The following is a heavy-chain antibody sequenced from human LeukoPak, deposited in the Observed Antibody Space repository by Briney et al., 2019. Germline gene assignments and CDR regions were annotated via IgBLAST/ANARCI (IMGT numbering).Heavy chain of an antibody. V-gene: IGHV1-2*06. CDR2: INPNSGGT. CDR1: GYTFTNYG. D-gene: IGHD6-13*01. CDR3: ARDLRGSSSRVAPPFDY. J-gene: IGHJ4*02. Sequence: ASVKVSCKTSGYTFTNYGISWVRQAPGQGLEWMGRINPNSGGTNYAQKFQGRVTMTRDTSISTAYMELSRLRSDDTAVYYCARDLRGSSSRVAPPFDYWGQGTLVTVSS.